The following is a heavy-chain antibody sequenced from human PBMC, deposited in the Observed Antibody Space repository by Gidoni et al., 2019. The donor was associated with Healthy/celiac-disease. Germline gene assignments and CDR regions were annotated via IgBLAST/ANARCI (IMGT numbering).Heavy chain of an antibody. Sequence: EVQLVESGGGLVQPGRSLRLSCTASGFTFGDYAMSWVRQAPGKGLEWVGFIRSKAYGGTTEYAASVKGRFTISRDDSKSIAYLQMNSLKTEDTAVYYCTRDRYYYDSSGYYLGWFDPWGQGTLVTVSS. CDR1: GFTFGDYA. D-gene: IGHD3-22*01. V-gene: IGHV3-49*04. CDR2: IRSKAYGGTT. CDR3: TRDRYYYDSSGYYLGWFDP. J-gene: IGHJ5*02.